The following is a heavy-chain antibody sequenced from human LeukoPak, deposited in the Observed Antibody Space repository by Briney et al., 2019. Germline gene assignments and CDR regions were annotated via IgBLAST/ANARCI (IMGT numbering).Heavy chain of an antibody. CDR1: GGSINSYY. CDR2: IYYSGSI. D-gene: IGHD3-16*01. Sequence: SETLSLTCTVSGGSINSYYWSWIRQPPGKGLEWIGYIYYSGSINYSSSLKSRVTISVDTSKNQFSLKLSSVTPEDTAVYYCAREGGSSFSDEGDSTPTVDAFDIWGQGTMVTVSS. J-gene: IGHJ3*02. V-gene: IGHV4-59*12. CDR3: AREGGSSFSDEGDSTPTVDAFDI.